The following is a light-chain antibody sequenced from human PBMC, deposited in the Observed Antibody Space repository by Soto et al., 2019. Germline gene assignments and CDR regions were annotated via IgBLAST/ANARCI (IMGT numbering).Light chain of an antibody. CDR2: GAS. Sequence: EIVLTQSPSTLSLSPGARATLSCRASQTVSSAYLAWFQQKPGQAPRLLIYGASTRATGIPARFSGSGSGTEFTLTISSLQSEDFAVYYCQQYNNWPPWTFGQGTKVDIK. CDR3: QQYNNWPPWT. V-gene: IGKV3-15*01. CDR1: QTVSSAY. J-gene: IGKJ1*01.